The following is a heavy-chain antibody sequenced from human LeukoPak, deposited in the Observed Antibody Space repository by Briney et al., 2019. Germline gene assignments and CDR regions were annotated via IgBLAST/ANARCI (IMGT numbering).Heavy chain of an antibody. J-gene: IGHJ6*03. CDR1: GGSISSSSYY. CDR2: IYYSGST. Sequence: TASETLSLTCTVSGGSISSSSYYWGWIRQPPAKGLEWIGSIYYSGSTYYNPSLKSRVTISVDTSKDQFSLKLSSVTAADTAVYYCARTLVVPAAIPYYYYYYMDVWGKGTTVTVSS. D-gene: IGHD2-2*01. V-gene: IGHV4-39*01. CDR3: ARTLVVPAAIPYYYYYYMDV.